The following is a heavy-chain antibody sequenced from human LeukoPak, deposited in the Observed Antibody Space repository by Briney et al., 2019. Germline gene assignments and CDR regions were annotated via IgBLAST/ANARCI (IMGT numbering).Heavy chain of an antibody. D-gene: IGHD1-1*01. CDR1: GFSVSSNY. Sequence: GGSLRLSCAASGFSVSSNYMNWVRQAPGKGLEWVSVIYGGVNTVYADSVKGRFTISRGDSKNTLYLQMNSLRAEDTAVYYCAKSPKTGFLFDYWGQGTLVTVSS. CDR3: AKSPKTGFLFDY. V-gene: IGHV3-66*01. CDR2: IYGGVNT. J-gene: IGHJ4*02.